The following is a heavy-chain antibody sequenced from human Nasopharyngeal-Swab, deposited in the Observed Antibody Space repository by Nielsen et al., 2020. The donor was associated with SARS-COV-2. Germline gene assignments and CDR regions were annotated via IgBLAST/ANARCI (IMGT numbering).Heavy chain of an antibody. Sequence: VRQATGKGLEWVSYISSSSSTIYYADSVKGRFTISRDNAKNSLYLQMNSLRAEDTAVYYCARDIITGTIVGAFDIWGQGTRVTVSS. J-gene: IGHJ3*02. V-gene: IGHV3-48*01. CDR2: ISSSSSTI. CDR3: ARDIITGTIVGAFDI. D-gene: IGHD1-7*01.